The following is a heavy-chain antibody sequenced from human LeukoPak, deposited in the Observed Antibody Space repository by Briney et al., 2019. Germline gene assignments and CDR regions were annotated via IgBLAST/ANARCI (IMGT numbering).Heavy chain of an antibody. CDR1: GFTFSSYG. D-gene: IGHD2-15*01. CDR2: IRYDGRNK. Sequence: PGGSLRLSCAASGFTFSSYGMHWVRQAPGKGLEWVAFIRYDGRNKYYADSVKGRFTISRDNSKKMLYLQMSSLRAEDTAVYYCAKEKDIVVVVGASGVDYWGQGTLVTVSS. CDR3: AKEKDIVVVVGASGVDY. V-gene: IGHV3-30*02. J-gene: IGHJ4*02.